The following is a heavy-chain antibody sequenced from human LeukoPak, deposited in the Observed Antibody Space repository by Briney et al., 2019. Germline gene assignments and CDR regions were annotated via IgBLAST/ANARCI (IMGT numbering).Heavy chain of an antibody. Sequence: PSETLSLTCAVSGYSISSGYYWGWIRQPPGKGLEWIGSIYHSGSTYYNPSLKSRVTIPVDTSKNQFSLKLSSVTAADTAVYYCARLGGGSYRGRYYYYYMDVWGKGTTVTVSS. CDR3: ARLGGGSYRGRYYYYYMDV. V-gene: IGHV4-38-2*01. CDR2: IYHSGST. D-gene: IGHD1-26*01. J-gene: IGHJ6*03. CDR1: GYSISSGYY.